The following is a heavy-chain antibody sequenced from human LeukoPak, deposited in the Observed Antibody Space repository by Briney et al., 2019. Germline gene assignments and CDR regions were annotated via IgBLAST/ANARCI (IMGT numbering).Heavy chain of an antibody. CDR3: AKKALPGNWFDP. Sequence: SETLSLTCTVSGDSISTYYWNWIRQPAGKGLEWIGRIYASGNTNYNPSLKSRVTMSLDTSKIQFSLNLSSVAAADTAMYYCAKKALPGNWFDPWGQGTLVTVSS. J-gene: IGHJ5*02. CDR1: GDSISTYY. CDR2: IYASGNT. V-gene: IGHV4-4*07.